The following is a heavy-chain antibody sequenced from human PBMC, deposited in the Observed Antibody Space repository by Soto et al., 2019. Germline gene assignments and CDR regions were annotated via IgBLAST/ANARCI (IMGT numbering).Heavy chain of an antibody. CDR3: AREGPGRGYSGYHRNAADY. CDR1: GFTFSSYS. Sequence: GGSLRLSCAASGFTFSSYSMNWVRQAPGKGLEWVSSISSSSSYIYYADSVKGRFTISRDNAKNSLYLQMNSLRAEDTAVYYCAREGPGRGYSGYHRNAADYWGQGTLVTVSS. D-gene: IGHD5-12*01. V-gene: IGHV3-21*01. CDR2: ISSSSSYI. J-gene: IGHJ4*02.